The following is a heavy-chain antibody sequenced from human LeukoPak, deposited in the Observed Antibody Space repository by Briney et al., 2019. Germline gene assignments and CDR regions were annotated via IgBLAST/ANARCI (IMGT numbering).Heavy chain of an antibody. Sequence: SETLSLTCTVSGGSISSYYWSWIRQPPGKGLEWIGYIYYSGSTNYNPSLKSRVTISVDTSKNQFSLKLSSVTAADTAVYYCARRQRPRPYYYYYMDVWGKGTTVTVSS. J-gene: IGHJ6*03. V-gene: IGHV4-59*12. CDR2: IYYSGST. CDR3: ARRQRPRPYYYYYMDV. CDR1: GGSISSYY. D-gene: IGHD5-18*01.